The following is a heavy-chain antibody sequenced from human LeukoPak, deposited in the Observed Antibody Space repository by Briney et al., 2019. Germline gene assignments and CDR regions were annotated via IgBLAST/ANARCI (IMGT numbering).Heavy chain of an antibody. V-gene: IGHV3-15*01. J-gene: IGHJ4*02. D-gene: IGHD6-6*01. CDR1: GFTVSSNY. CDR2: IRNKEDGGTT. CDR3: STGGRPY. Sequence: GGSLRLSCAASGFTVSSNYMSWVRQAPGRGLEWVGLIRNKEDGGTTDYAAPVKGRFIISRDDSKNTLYLQMNSLKTEDTAVYYCSTGGRPYWGQGTLVTVSS.